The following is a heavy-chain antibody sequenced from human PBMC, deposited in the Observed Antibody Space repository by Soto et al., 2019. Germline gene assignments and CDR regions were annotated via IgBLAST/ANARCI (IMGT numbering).Heavy chain of an antibody. CDR1: GGSISSGGYY. CDR2: IYYSGST. D-gene: IGHD3-22*01. CDR3: ARTGSGYYSSLDY. J-gene: IGHJ4*02. V-gene: IGHV4-31*03. Sequence: SETLSLTCTVSGGSISSGGYYWSWIRQHPGKGLEWIGYIYYSGSTYYNPSLKSRVTISVDTSKNQFSLKLSSVTAADTAVYYCARTGSGYYSSLDYWGQGTLVTVSS.